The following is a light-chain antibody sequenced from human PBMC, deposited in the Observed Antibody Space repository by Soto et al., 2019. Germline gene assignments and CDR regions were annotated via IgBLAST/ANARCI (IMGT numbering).Light chain of an antibody. J-gene: IGKJ5*01. V-gene: IGKV3-20*01. CDR2: AAS. Sequence: EIALTQSPGSLSLSPGEGSTLSCRASETIKKNYLAWYQQQPGQAPRLLIYAASRRATGIPDRFSGGGSGTDFTLTISRLEPEDIAVFYCQQHAESPITFGQGTRLEIK. CDR3: QQHAESPIT. CDR1: ETIKKNY.